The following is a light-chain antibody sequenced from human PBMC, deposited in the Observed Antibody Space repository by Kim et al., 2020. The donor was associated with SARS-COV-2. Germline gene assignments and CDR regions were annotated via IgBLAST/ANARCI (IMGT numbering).Light chain of an antibody. CDR2: GAS. V-gene: IGKV3-15*01. CDR3: QQYNNGAFT. Sequence: MMTQSPATLSVSPGETVTLPCRASQSVSTKVAWFQQRPGQPPRLVISGASNRAAGISARFSGGGSGTEFFRTTSSLQSEDSAVYYYQQYNNGAFTFGRGTQLEIK. CDR1: QSVSTK. J-gene: IGKJ5*01.